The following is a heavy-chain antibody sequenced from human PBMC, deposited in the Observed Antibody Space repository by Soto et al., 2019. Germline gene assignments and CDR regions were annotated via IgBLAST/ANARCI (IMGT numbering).Heavy chain of an antibody. V-gene: IGHV4-59*01. CDR2: IYYSGST. D-gene: IGHD2-2*01. CDR3: ARASRDCSTTSCYGGMDV. CDR1: GGSISSYY. Sequence: SETLSLTCTVSGGSISSYYWSWIRQPPGKGLEWIGYIYYSGSTNYNPSLKSRVTISVDTSKNQFSLKLSSVTAADTAVYYCARASRDCSTTSCYGGMDVWGQGTTVTV. J-gene: IGHJ6*02.